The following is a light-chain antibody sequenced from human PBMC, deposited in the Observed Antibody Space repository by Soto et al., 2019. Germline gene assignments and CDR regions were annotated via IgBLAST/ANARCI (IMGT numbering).Light chain of an antibody. Sequence: DAVMTQSPLSLPVTLGQPASISCRSRQSLVYSDGNTYLNWFQQRPGQSPRRLIYKVSNRDSGVPDRFSGSGSGTDFTLKISRVEAEDVGVYYCMQGTHWPPITFGQGTRLEIK. CDR3: MQGTHWPPIT. V-gene: IGKV2-30*01. CDR1: QSLVYSDGNTY. CDR2: KVS. J-gene: IGKJ5*01.